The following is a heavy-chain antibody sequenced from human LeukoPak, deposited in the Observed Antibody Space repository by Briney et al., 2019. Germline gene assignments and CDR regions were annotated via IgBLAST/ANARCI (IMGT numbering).Heavy chain of an antibody. J-gene: IGHJ4*02. CDR2: ISGSGGST. D-gene: IGHD2-2*01. CDR3: AKHRSSRGYFDY. V-gene: IGHV3-23*01. CDR1: GFTFSSYA. Sequence: PGGSLRLSCAASGFTFSSYAMSWVRQAPGKGLEWVSAISGSGGSTYYADSVEGRFTISRDNSKNTLYLQMNSLRAEDTAVYYCAKHRSSRGYFDYWGQGTLVTVSS.